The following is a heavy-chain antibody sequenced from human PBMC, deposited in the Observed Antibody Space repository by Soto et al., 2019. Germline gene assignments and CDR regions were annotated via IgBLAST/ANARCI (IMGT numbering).Heavy chain of an antibody. CDR2: INHSRTT. J-gene: IGHJ4*02. CDR1: DSSINSNYY. CDR3: ERGLYGCNFDY. Sequence: SETLSLTCGVSDSSINSNYYWLWIPQPPGKGLEWIGTINHSRTTYYTPSIKSRITISMNMSKNHFSLRLTSVTAAYTAVYYCERGLYGCNFDYWGQGTPVTVSS. V-gene: IGHV4-38-2*01. D-gene: IGHD4-17*01.